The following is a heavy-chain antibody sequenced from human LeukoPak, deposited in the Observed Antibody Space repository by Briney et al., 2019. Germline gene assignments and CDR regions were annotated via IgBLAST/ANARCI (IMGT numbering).Heavy chain of an antibody. V-gene: IGHV1-69*01. D-gene: IGHD2-2*01. CDR3: ARDYSLRDIVVVPAAADDAFDI. CDR2: IIPIFGTA. J-gene: IGHJ3*02. Sequence: SVKVSCKASGGTFSSYAISWVRQAPGQGLEWMGGIIPIFGTANYAQKFQGRVTITADESTSTAYMELSSLRSEDTAVYYCARDYSLRDIVVVPAAADDAFDIWGQGTMVTVSS. CDR1: GGTFSSYA.